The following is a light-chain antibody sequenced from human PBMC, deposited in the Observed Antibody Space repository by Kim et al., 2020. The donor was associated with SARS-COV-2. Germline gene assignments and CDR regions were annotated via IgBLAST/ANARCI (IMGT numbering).Light chain of an antibody. J-gene: IGLJ2*01. CDR3: QAWDCSTYVL. CDR2: QDS. CDR1: KLGDKY. Sequence: SYELTQPPSVSVSPGQTASITCSGDKLGDKYACWYQQKPGQSPVLVIYQDSKRPSGVPERFSGSNSGNTATLTISGTQAMDEADYYCQAWDCSTYVLFGGGTQLTVL. V-gene: IGLV3-1*01.